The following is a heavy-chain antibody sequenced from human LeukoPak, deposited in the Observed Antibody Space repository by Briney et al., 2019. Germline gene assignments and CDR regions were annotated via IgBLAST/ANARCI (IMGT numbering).Heavy chain of an antibody. CDR2: ISYDGSNK. V-gene: IGHV3-30*18. J-gene: IGHJ6*03. D-gene: IGHD3-10*01. Sequence: GGSLRLSCAASGFTFSSYGMHWVRQAPGKGLEWVAVISYDGSNKYYADSVKGRFTISRDNSKNALYLQMNSLRAEDTAVYYCAKLVGSGSYYISQPDYYYYYMDVWGKGTTVTVSS. CDR3: AKLVGSGSYYISQPDYYYYYMDV. CDR1: GFTFSSYG.